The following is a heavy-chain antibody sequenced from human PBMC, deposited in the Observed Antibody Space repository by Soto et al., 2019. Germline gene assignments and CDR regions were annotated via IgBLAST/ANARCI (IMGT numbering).Heavy chain of an antibody. CDR3: AREGYDGSGSAYY. CDR1: GYTLDRYG. V-gene: IGHV1-18*01. D-gene: IGHD3-10*01. CDR2: ISAYNGNT. Sequence: QVQLGHSGAEVKKPGASVKVSCKASGYTLDRYGISWARQTPGHRLEWMGWISAYNGNTNYAQKLQGRVTMTTHTSTSTAYMELRSLRSDATAVYYCAREGYDGSGSAYYWGQGTLFTVAS. J-gene: IGHJ4*02.